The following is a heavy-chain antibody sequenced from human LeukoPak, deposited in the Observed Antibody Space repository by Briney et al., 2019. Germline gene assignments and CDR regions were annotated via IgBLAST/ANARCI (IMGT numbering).Heavy chain of an antibody. CDR1: GGSVSASDYY. Sequence: PSETLSLTCTVSGGSVSASDYYWGWIRQSPVKGLEWIGDVFYTGKTNYNPSLRGRATISIDTSKNQFSLKLTYVTAADSAVYYCARVFDSWGQGTLVTVSS. V-gene: IGHV4-39*07. CDR3: ARVFDS. J-gene: IGHJ4*02. CDR2: VFYTGKT.